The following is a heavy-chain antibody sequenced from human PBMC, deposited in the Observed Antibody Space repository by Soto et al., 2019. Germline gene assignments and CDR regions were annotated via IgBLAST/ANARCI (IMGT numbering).Heavy chain of an antibody. CDR1: GFIFSDYY. CDR3: ARTRPYLPTD. V-gene: IGHV3-11*01. D-gene: IGHD1-26*01. J-gene: IGHJ3*01. CDR2: ISSSGTTK. Sequence: QVQLVESGGGMVKPGGSLRLSCAASGFIFSDYYMSWIRQAPGKGLEWISYISSSGTTKYYTDSVKGRFTISRDNTKNSLYLQMNILRADDAAVYYCARTRPYLPTDWGQGTMVTVSS.